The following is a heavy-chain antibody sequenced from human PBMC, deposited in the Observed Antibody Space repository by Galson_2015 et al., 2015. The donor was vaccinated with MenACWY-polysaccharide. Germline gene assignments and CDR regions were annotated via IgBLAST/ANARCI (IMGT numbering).Heavy chain of an antibody. CDR2: FDGGGGHP. V-gene: IGHV3-23*01. J-gene: IGHJ5*02. CDR1: GFTFSNYA. Sequence: SLRLSCAASGFTFSNYAMTWVRQAPGKGLEWVSSFDGGGGHPYYADSVRGRFAVSRDDSKNTLYLEMKSLRVDDTAVYYCAKGLQPCGWSWYCDRWGQGTRIIVSS. D-gene: IGHD2-21*01. CDR3: AKGLQPCGWSWYCDR.